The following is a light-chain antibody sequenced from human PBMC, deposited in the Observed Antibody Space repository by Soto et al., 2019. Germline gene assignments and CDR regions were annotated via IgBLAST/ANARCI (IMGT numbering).Light chain of an antibody. V-gene: IGKV3-15*01. CDR3: QQYDDWPIT. Sequence: EIGVSKSAGTLSLSPGESATLSWWASQSVSNNYLAWYQQKNGQAPRLLIYGASNRATGIPARFSGSGYGTEFNLTISSLQSEDFAVYFCQQYDDWPITFGQGTRLEIK. CDR2: GAS. J-gene: IGKJ5*01. CDR1: QSVSNN.